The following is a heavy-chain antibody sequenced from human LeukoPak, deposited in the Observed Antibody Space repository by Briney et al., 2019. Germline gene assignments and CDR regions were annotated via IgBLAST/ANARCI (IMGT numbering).Heavy chain of an antibody. D-gene: IGHD4-17*01. CDR1: EFTFNSYG. CDR2: IWSDGSSK. J-gene: IGHJ4*02. Sequence: GGSLRLSCAASEFTFNSYGMHWVRQAPGKGLEWVALIWSDGSSKYYADSVKGRFTISRDNSKNTLYLQMNSLRAEDTAVYYCARGAFGDYANYWGQGTLVTVSS. V-gene: IGHV3-30*02. CDR3: ARGAFGDYANY.